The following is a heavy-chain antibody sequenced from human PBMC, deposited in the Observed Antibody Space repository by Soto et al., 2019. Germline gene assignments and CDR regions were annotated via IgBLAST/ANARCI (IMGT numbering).Heavy chain of an antibody. V-gene: IGHV1-69*06. CDR2: IIPIFGTA. CDR3: SRAAVAASGTND. J-gene: IGHJ4*02. Sequence: QVQLVQSGTEVKKPGASVKVSCKASGGNFNSYTINWVRQAPGQGREFMGGIIPIFGTANYAPKFQGRVTFAADTATNPAYMEVSSLRSADTAIYFCSRAAVAASGTNDWGQGTQVTVSP. D-gene: IGHD2-15*01. CDR1: GGNFNSYT.